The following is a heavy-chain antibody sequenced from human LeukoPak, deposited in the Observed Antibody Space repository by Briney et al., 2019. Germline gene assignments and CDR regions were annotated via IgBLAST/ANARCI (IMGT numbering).Heavy chain of an antibody. CDR1: GDSVSSNSAA. CDR2: TYYRSKWYN. CDR3: ARVGDSSSWRPVASLHAEYFQH. J-gene: IGHJ1*01. Sequence: SQTLSLTCAISGDSVSSNSAAWNWIRQSPSRGLEWLGRTYYRSKWYNDYAVSVKSRITINPDTSKNQFSLQLNSVTPEDTAVYYCARVGDSSSWRPVASLHAEYFQHWGQGTLVTVSS. V-gene: IGHV6-1*01. D-gene: IGHD6-13*01.